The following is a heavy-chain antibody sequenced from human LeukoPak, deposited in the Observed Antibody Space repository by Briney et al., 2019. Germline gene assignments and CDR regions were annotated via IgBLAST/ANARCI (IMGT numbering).Heavy chain of an antibody. J-gene: IGHJ4*02. Sequence: ASVKVSCKASGYTFTGYYIHWVRQAPGQGLEWMGWINPNSGGTYYAQTFQGRVTMTRDASINTAYMGLSRLRSDDTAVYFCAREPGGWSPANYWGQGTLVSVSS. CDR3: AREPGGWSPANY. D-gene: IGHD6-19*01. V-gene: IGHV1-2*02. CDR1: GYTFTGYY. CDR2: INPNSGGT.